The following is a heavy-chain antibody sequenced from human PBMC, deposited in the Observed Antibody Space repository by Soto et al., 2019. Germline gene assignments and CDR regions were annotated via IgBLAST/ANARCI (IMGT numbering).Heavy chain of an antibody. V-gene: IGHV1-18*01. D-gene: IGHD4-17*01. J-gene: IGHJ4*02. CDR1: GYTFTSYG. CDR3: ARVSDYGDYRSPFDDY. CDR2: ISAYNGNT. Sequence: QVQPVQSGAEVKKPGASVKVSCKASGYTFTSYGISWVRQAPGQGLEWMGWISAYNGNTNYAQKLQGRVTMTTDTSTSTAYMELRSLRSDDTAVYYCARVSDYGDYRSPFDDYWGQGTLVTVSS.